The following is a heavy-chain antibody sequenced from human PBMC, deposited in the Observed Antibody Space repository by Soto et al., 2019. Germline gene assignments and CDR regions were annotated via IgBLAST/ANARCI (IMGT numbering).Heavy chain of an antibody. CDR2: FNDRGSI. CDR3: ARESHDILTGPPWVWYFDL. CDR1: GGSFSGFY. D-gene: IGHD3-9*01. Sequence: QVQLQQWGAGPLRPLETLSLTCGVSGGSFSGFYWAWLRQSPGKGLEWIGEFNDRGSINYNPSLKSRVSISVGTSKYPYSLKLRSVTAADTAVYYCARESHDILTGPPWVWYFDLWGRGTLVTVSS. V-gene: IGHV4-34*01. J-gene: IGHJ2*01.